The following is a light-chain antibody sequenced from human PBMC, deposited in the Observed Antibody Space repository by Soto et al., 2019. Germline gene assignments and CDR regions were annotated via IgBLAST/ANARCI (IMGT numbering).Light chain of an antibody. CDR3: QVWDSSTVV. Sequence: SYELTQPLSVSVALGQTARITRGGNNIGGKNVHWYQLNPGQAPVLVIYRDFNRPSGIPERFSGSNSGNTATLAISGAQAEDDADYYCQVWDSSTVVFGGGTKLTVL. V-gene: IGLV3-9*01. J-gene: IGLJ3*02. CDR2: RDF. CDR1: NIGGKN.